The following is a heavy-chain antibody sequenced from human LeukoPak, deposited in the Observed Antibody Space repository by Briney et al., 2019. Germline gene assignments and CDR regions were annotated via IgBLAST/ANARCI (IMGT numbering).Heavy chain of an antibody. CDR1: GFTFSSYG. CDR2: IWYDGSNK. Sequence: PGGSLRLSCAASGFTFSSYGMHWVRQAPGKGLEWVAVIWYDGSNKYYADSVKGRFTISRDNSKNTLYLQMNSLRAEDTAVYYCAKDLKDIVVVPATPGFDYWGRGTLVTVSS. J-gene: IGHJ4*02. D-gene: IGHD2-2*01. V-gene: IGHV3-30*02. CDR3: AKDLKDIVVVPATPGFDY.